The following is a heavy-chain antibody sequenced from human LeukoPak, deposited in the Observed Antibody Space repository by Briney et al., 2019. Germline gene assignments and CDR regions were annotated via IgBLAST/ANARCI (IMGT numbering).Heavy chain of an antibody. CDR3: ARGLGFDY. Sequence: SETLSLTCAVYGGSFSGYYWSWIHQPPGKGLEWIGEINHSGSTNYNPSLKSRVTISVDTSKNQFSLKLSSVTAADTAVYYCARGLGFDYWGQGTLVTVSS. CDR2: INHSGST. J-gene: IGHJ4*02. V-gene: IGHV4-34*01. D-gene: IGHD7-27*01. CDR1: GGSFSGYY.